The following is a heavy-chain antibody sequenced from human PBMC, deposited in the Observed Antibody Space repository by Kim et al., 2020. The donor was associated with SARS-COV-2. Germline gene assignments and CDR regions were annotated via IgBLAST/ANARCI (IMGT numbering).Heavy chain of an antibody. CDR3: ARTWNYGDYYFDY. CDR1: GGTFSSYA. Sequence: SVKVSCKASGGTFSSYAISWVRQAPGQGLEWMGGIIPIFGTANYAQKFQGRVTITADESTSTAYMELSSLRSEDTAVYYCARTWNYGDYYFDYWGQGTLVTVSS. V-gene: IGHV1-69*13. D-gene: IGHD4-17*01. CDR2: IIPIFGTA. J-gene: IGHJ4*02.